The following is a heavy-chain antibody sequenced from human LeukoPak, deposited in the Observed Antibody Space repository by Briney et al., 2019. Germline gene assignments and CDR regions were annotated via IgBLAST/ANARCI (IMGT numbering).Heavy chain of an antibody. Sequence: PGGSLRLSCAASGFTFSSYWMTWVPQAPGKGLEWVANMKQDGSEKYYVASVKGRFTISRDNAKNSLYLQMNRLRAEDTGVYYCVREGTTYSIDFWGQGTLVTVSS. D-gene: IGHD1-1*01. CDR3: VREGTTYSIDF. CDR1: GFTFSSYW. CDR2: MKQDGSEK. J-gene: IGHJ4*02. V-gene: IGHV3-7*01.